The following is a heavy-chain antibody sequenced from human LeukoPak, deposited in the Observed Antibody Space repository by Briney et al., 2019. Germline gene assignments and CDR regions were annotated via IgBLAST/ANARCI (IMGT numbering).Heavy chain of an antibody. V-gene: IGHV4-30-4*08. CDR1: GGSISSGDYY. CDR3: ARLLYGQYFDY. D-gene: IGHD2-2*02. Sequence: SETLSLTCTVSGGSISSGDYYWSWIRQPPGKGLEWIRYIYYSGSTYYNPSLKSRVTISVDTSKNQFSLKLSSVTAADTAVYYCARLLYGQYFDYWGQGTLVTVSS. CDR2: IYYSGST. J-gene: IGHJ4*02.